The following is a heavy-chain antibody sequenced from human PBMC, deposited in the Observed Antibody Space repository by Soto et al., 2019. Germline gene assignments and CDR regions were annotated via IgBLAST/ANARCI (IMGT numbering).Heavy chain of an antibody. CDR2: ISDDGQTQ. Sequence: QVKLVDFGGAVVQSGRSLRLSCTASSFRFSAYGMHWVRQAPGKGLEWVALISDDGQTQFFTESVEGRFTISRDNSRNPLYLQMTRLRPEDTDVYYCVKGGDQTGWPPVDNWGHGTRVTVSS. D-gene: IGHD6-19*01. CDR1: SFRFSAYG. CDR3: VKGGDQTGWPPVDN. V-gene: IGHV3-30*18. J-gene: IGHJ4*01.